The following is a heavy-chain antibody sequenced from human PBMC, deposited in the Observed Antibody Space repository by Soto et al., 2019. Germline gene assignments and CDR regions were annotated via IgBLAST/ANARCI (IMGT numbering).Heavy chain of an antibody. V-gene: IGHV4-39*01. D-gene: IGHD6-19*01. CDR2: IYYSGST. CDR3: ARHEEQWLDGALDY. Sequence: QLQLQESGPGLVKPSETLSLTCTVSGGSISSSSYYWGWIRQPPGKGLDWIGTIYYSGSTYYNPSLKSRVTISVDTSKNQFSLKLSSVTAADTAVYYCARHEEQWLDGALDYWGQGTLVTVSS. J-gene: IGHJ4*02. CDR1: GGSISSSSYY.